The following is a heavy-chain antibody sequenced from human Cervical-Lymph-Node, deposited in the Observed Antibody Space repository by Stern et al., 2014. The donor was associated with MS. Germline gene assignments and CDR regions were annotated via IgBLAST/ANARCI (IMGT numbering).Heavy chain of an antibody. V-gene: IGHV3-53*01. D-gene: IGHD1-1*01. Sequence: EVQLEESGGGVIQRGGSLRLSFTASGFTVSRDYMTWVRQAPGKGLEWVSLITNVGSTFYTASVKGRFTISRDDSKNTVYLHMTSLRAEDTAMYYCARDTSSPERSDWWGQGTLVTVSS. CDR3: ARDTSSPERSDW. J-gene: IGHJ4*02. CDR1: GFTVSRDY. CDR2: ITNVGST.